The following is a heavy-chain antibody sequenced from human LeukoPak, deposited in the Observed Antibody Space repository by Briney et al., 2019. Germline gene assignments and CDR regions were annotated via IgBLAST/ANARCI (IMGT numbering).Heavy chain of an antibody. D-gene: IGHD4/OR15-4a*01. V-gene: IGHV4-34*01. J-gene: IGHJ4*02. CDR2: INHSGST. CDR1: GGSFSGYY. Sequence: SETLSLTCAVYGGSFSGYYWSWIRQPPGKGLEWMGEINHSGSTNYNPSLKSRVTISVDTSKNQFSLKLSSVTAADTAVYYCARGDYGPTADYWGQGTLVTVSS. CDR3: ARGDYGPTADY.